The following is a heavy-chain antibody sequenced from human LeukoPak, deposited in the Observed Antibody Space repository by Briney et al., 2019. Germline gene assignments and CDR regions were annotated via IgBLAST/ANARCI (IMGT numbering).Heavy chain of an antibody. J-gene: IGHJ4*02. CDR2: ITSTSSSI. V-gene: IGHV3-48*02. CDR3: ARDRPNTGYDFDY. Sequence: GGSLRLSCAASGFAFSSYSMNGVRQSPGKGLEWLSYITSTSSSIFYADSVKGRFTISRDNAKNSLYLQMNSLRDDDTAVYYCARDRPNTGYDFDYWGQGALVTVSS. CDR1: GFAFSSYS. D-gene: IGHD5-12*01.